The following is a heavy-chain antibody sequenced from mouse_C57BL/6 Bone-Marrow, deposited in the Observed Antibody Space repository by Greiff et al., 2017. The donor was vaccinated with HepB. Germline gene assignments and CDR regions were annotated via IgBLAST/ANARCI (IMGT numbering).Heavy chain of an antibody. J-gene: IGHJ2*01. CDR2: LYPRDGST. V-gene: IGHV1-85*01. CDR1: GYTFTSYD. Sequence: VQLQESGPELVKPGASVKLSCKASGYTFTSYDINWVKQRPGQGLEWIGWLYPRDGSTKYNEKFKGKATLTVATSSCTAYMELHSLTSEDSAFYVCARERGDFLTYFDYWGQGTTLTVSS. CDR3: ARERGDFLTYFDY.